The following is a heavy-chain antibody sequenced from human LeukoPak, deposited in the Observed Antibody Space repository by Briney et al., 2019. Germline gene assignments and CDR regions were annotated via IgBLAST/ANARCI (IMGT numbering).Heavy chain of an antibody. CDR2: IYHSGST. J-gene: IGHJ4*02. Sequence: SETLSLTCTVSGYSISSGYYWGWIRQPPGKGLEWIGSIYHSGSTYYNPSLKSRVTISVDTSKNQFSLKLSSVTAADTAVYYCARAREVGATAGFDYWGQGTLVTVSS. CDR3: ARAREVGATAGFDY. CDR1: GYSISSGYY. D-gene: IGHD1-26*01. V-gene: IGHV4-38-2*02.